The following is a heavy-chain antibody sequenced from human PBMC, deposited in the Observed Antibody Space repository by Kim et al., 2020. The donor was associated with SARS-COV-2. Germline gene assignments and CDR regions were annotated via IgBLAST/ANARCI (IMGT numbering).Heavy chain of an antibody. D-gene: IGHD5-18*01. CDR2: INHSGST. CDR1: GGSFSGYY. CDR3: ARRLYSYGTVGYFDY. Sequence: SETLSLTCAVYGGSFSGYYWSWIRQPPRKGLEWIGEINHSGSTNYNPSLKSRVTISVDTSKNQFSLKLSSVTAADTAVYYCARRLYSYGTVGYFDYWGQGTLVTVSS. J-gene: IGHJ4*02. V-gene: IGHV4-34*01.